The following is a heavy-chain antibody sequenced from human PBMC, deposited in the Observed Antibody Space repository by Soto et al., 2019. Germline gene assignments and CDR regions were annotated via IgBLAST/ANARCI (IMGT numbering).Heavy chain of an antibody. CDR1: GFTFSSYA. CDR3: ATSVSTMVRGVILPH. V-gene: IGHV3-30-3*01. Sequence: LRLSCAASGFTFSSYAMHWVRQAPGKGLEWVAVISYDGSNKYYADSVKGRFTISRDNSKNTLYLQMNSLRAEDTAVYYCATSVSTMVRGVILPHWGQGTLVTVSS. CDR2: ISYDGSNK. D-gene: IGHD3-10*01. J-gene: IGHJ4*02.